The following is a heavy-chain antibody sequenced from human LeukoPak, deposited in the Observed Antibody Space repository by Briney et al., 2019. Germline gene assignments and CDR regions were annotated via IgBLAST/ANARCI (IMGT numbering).Heavy chain of an antibody. D-gene: IGHD5-24*01. CDR1: GYTFTGYY. J-gene: IGHJ4*02. CDR2: INPDSGGS. CDR3: AGDGYNSRRFFDY. V-gene: IGHV1-2*02. Sequence: ASVKVSCKASGYTFTGYYMHWVRQAPGQGLEWMGWINPDSGGSNYAQKFQGRVTMTSDTSINTAYMELSRLISDDTAVYYCAGDGYNSRRFFDYWGQGTLVTVSS.